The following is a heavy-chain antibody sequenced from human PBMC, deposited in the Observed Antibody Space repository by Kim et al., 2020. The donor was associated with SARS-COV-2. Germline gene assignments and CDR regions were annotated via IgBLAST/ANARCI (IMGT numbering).Heavy chain of an antibody. CDR3: ARAAMVTSWFDP. D-gene: IGHD5-18*01. CDR1: GGTFSSYA. Sequence: SVKVSCKASGGTFSSYAISWVRQAPGQGLEWMGGIIPIFGTANYAQKFQGRVTITADESTSTAYMELSSLRSEDTAVYYCARAAMVTSWFDPWGQGTLVTVSS. J-gene: IGHJ5*02. CDR2: IIPIFGTA. V-gene: IGHV1-69*13.